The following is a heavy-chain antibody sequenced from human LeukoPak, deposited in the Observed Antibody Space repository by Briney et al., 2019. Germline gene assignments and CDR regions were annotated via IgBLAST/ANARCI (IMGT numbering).Heavy chain of an antibody. D-gene: IGHD1-1*01. Sequence: SETLSLTCTVSGGSVSSGNYYWRWIRQPPGSGLEWIGYIHYSGSTNFNPSLKSRVTISVDTSKNQFSLKLSSVTAADTAVYYCARIETVGNWFDPWGQGTLVTVSS. J-gene: IGHJ5*02. V-gene: IGHV4-61*01. CDR3: ARIETVGNWFDP. CDR1: GGSVSSGNYY. CDR2: IHYSGST.